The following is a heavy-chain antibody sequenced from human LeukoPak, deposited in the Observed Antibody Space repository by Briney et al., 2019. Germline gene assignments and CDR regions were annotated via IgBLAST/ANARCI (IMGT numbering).Heavy chain of an antibody. V-gene: IGHV3-7*01. CDR3: ARDTDTMLHYYMDV. CDR1: GFTFSSYW. CDR2: IKQDGSEK. J-gene: IGHJ6*03. D-gene: IGHD3-3*01. Sequence: GGSLRLSCAASGFTFSSYWMSWVRQAPGKGLEWVANIKQDGSEKYYVDSVKGRSTISRDNAKNSLYLQMNSLRAEDTAVYYCARDTDTMLHYYMDVWGKGTTVTVSS.